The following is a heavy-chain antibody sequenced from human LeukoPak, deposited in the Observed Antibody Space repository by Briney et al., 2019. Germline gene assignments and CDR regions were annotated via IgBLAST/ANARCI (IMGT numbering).Heavy chain of an antibody. D-gene: IGHD3-16*02. J-gene: IGHJ4*02. CDR3: AKDLPRWGSYRYNCVDY. CDR2: ISGSGGST. V-gene: IGHV3-23*01. CDR1: GFTFSSYA. Sequence: GGSLRLSCAASGFTFSSYAMSWVRQAPGKGLEWVSAISGSGGSTYYADSVKGRFTISRDNSKNTLYLQMNSLRAEDTAVYYCAKDLPRWGSYRYNCVDYWGQGTLVTVSS.